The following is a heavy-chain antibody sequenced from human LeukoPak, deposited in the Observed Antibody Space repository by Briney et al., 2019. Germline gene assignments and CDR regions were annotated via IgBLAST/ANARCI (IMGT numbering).Heavy chain of an antibody. CDR1: GYTFTGYY. D-gene: IGHD3-10*01. Sequence: ASVKVSCKASGYTFTGYYMHWVRQAPGQGLEWMGWINPNSGGTNYAQKFQGWVTMTRDTSISTAYMELSRLRSDDTAVYYCARDVHYYGSGSYPPAYYYYGMDVWGQGTTVTVSS. J-gene: IGHJ6*02. CDR3: ARDVHYYGSGSYPPAYYYYGMDV. CDR2: INPNSGGT. V-gene: IGHV1-2*04.